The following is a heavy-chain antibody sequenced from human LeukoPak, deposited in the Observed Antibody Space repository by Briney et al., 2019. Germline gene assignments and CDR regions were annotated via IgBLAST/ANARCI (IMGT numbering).Heavy chain of an antibody. Sequence: GGSLRLSCAASGFTVSSNYMSWVRPAPGKGVEWGSVIYSGGSTYYADSVKGRFTISRDNAKNSLHLQMNSLRAEDTAVYYCARGSGVQVWSSLDYWGQGTLVTVSS. CDR2: IYSGGST. CDR1: GFTVSSNY. CDR3: ARGSGVQVWSSLDY. J-gene: IGHJ4*02. V-gene: IGHV3-66*01. D-gene: IGHD5-18*01.